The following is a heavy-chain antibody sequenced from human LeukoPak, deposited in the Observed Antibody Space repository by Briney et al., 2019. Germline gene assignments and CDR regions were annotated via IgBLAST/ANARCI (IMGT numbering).Heavy chain of an antibody. CDR1: EFSVGSNY. CDR3: AREPSGYHNT. V-gene: IGHV3-66*01. J-gene: IGHJ4*02. D-gene: IGHD5-12*01. CDR2: IYSGGST. Sequence: GGSLRLSCAASEFSVGSNYMTWVRQAPGKGLGWVSLIYSGGSTYYADSVKGRFTISRDNSKNTLYLQMNSLRAEDTAVYYCAREPSGYHNTGGQGTLVTVSS.